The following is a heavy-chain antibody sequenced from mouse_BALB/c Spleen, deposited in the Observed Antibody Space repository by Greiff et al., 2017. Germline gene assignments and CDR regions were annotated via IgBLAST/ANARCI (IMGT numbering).Heavy chain of an antibody. CDR1: GFSLTSYG. J-gene: IGHJ3*01. Sequence: VMLVESGPGLVAPSQSLSITCTVSGFSLTSYGVHWVRQPPGKGLEWLGVIWAGGSTNYNSALMSRLSISKDNSKSQVFLKMNSLQTDDTAMYYCARDIQRYDVWFAYWGQGTLVTVSA. V-gene: IGHV2-9*02. CDR2: IWAGGST. D-gene: IGHD2-14*01. CDR3: ARDIQRYDVWFAY.